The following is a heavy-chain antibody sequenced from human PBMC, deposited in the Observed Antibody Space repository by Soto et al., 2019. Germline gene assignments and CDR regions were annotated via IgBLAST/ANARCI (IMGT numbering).Heavy chain of an antibody. Sequence: EVQLVESGGGLVQPGGSLTLSCAASGFTFSSYWMHWVRQAPGKGLVWLSRIKSDGSGTIHDADSVKGRFTISRDNAKNTLYLQMHSLRAEDTAVYYCVRGDGDYYDGNGYLGRHWGQGTLVTVSS. CDR3: VRGDGDYYDGNGYLGRH. J-gene: IGHJ4*02. V-gene: IGHV3-74*01. CDR2: IKSDGSGT. D-gene: IGHD3-22*01. CDR1: GFTFSSYW.